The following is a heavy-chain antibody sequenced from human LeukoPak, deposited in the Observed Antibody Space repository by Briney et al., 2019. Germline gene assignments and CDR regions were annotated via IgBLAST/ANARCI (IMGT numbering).Heavy chain of an antibody. CDR3: ARVGVGPHVLRYFDWSYGY. CDR1: GFTFSSYW. V-gene: IGHV3-7*03. J-gene: IGHJ4*02. CDR2: IKQDGSDK. D-gene: IGHD3-9*01. Sequence: GGSLRLSCAASGFTFSSYWMSWVRQAPGKGLEWVANIKQDGSDKYYVDSVKGRFTISRDNAKNSLYLQMNSLRAEDTAVYYCARVGVGPHVLRYFDWSYGYWGQGTLVTVSS.